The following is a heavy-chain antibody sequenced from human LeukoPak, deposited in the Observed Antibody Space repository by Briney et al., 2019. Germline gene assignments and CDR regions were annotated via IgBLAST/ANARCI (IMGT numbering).Heavy chain of an antibody. D-gene: IGHD3-10*01. CDR1: GGSISSSSYY. J-gene: IGHJ4*02. V-gene: IGHV4-39*07. CDR3: ARDLSITLIRGVTFDY. CDR2: IYYSGST. Sequence: SETLSLTCTVSGGSISSSSYYWGWIRQPPGKGLEWIGSIYYSGSTYYNPSLTSRVIMSIDTSKNQFSLKLSSVTAADTAVYYCARDLSITLIRGVTFDYWGQGALVTVSS.